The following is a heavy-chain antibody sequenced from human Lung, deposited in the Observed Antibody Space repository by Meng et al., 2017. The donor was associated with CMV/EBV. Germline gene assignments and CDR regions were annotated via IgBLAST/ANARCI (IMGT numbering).Heavy chain of an antibody. CDR3: ASGHCSVTSCYTVEF. J-gene: IGHJ4*02. Sequence: SCTVSGLTFSNYEMNWVRQAPGKGLEWVAFISSSDNSIYYVDSVQGRFTISRDNAKNSLYLQMNSLRAEDTAVYYCASGHCSVTSCYTVEFWGQGTXVTVSS. D-gene: IGHD2-2*02. V-gene: IGHV3-48*03. CDR2: ISSSDNSI. CDR1: GLTFSNYE.